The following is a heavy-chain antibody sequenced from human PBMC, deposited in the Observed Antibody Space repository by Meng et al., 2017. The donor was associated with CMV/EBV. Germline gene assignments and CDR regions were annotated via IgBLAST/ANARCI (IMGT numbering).Heavy chain of an antibody. CDR2: INPNSGGT. V-gene: IGHV1-2*02. CDR1: FAGFS. J-gene: IGHJ4*02. Sequence: FAGFSMHCVAQASGQGSAWMGWINPNSGGTSSAQNFQCRVTMTSGTSISAASMELSSFRSQDSAVYYCATYAFRRSSHRPYYFDYWGQGTLVTVSS. CDR3: ATYAFRRSSHRPYYFDY. D-gene: IGHD6-6*01.